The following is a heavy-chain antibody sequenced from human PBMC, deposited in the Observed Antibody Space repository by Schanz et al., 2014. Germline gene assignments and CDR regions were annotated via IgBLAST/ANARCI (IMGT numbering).Heavy chain of an antibody. V-gene: IGHV3-11*06. CDR2: ISPNNAYT. D-gene: IGHD3-3*01. J-gene: IGHJ4*02. CDR1: GFIFSDYY. Sequence: HVQLVESGGGLVKPGGSLRLSCAASGFIFSDYYMSWIRQAPGKGLEWVSDISPNNAYTNYADSLKGRFAISRDNAKNTLYLQMNSLRADDTALYYCARSADEGIFFDFWGQGRLVTVSS. CDR3: ARSADEGIFFDF.